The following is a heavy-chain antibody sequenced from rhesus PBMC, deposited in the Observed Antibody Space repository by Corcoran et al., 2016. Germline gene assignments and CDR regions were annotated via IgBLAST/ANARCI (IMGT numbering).Heavy chain of an antibody. Sequence: QVTLKESGPALVKPTQTLTLTCPFSGFSIRTSGMGLGGIPQPPGKALEWLALIYWDDDKYYSTSLKSRLTISKDTSKNQVVLTMTNMDPVDTATYYCARRRGWSDYSYFDYWGQGVLVTVSS. D-gene: IGHD3-22*01. CDR3: ARRRGWSDYSYFDY. J-gene: IGHJ4*01. V-gene: IGHV2-174*01. CDR1: GFSIRTSGMG. CDR2: IYWDDDK.